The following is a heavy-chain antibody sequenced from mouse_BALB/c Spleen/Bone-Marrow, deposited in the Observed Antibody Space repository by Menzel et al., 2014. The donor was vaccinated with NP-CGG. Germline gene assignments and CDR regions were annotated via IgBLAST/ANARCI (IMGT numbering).Heavy chain of an antibody. CDR2: IDPANGNT. Sequence: EVMLVESGAELVKPGASVKLSCTAPGFNIKDTYMHWVKQRPEQGLEWIGRIDPANGNTKYDPKFQGKATITADTSTNTAYLQLSSLTSEDTAVYYCASYYYGRAWFAYWGQGTLVTVSA. V-gene: IGHV14-3*02. CDR3: ASYYYGRAWFAY. J-gene: IGHJ3*01. D-gene: IGHD1-1*01. CDR1: GFNIKDTY.